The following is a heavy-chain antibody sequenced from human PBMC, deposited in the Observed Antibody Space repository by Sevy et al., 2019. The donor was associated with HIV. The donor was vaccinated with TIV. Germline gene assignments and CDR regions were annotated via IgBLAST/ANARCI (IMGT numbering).Heavy chain of an antibody. V-gene: IGHV3-23*01. J-gene: IGHJ3*02. CDR3: AKDTDSGSYLNDAFDI. D-gene: IGHD1-26*01. Sequence: GGSLRLSCAASGFTFSSFAMSWVRQTPGKGLEWVSGLNGSGGRTYYPDSVKGRFTISRDNSKNTLYLQMNSLRAEDTAEYYCAKDTDSGSYLNDAFDIWGQGTMVTVSS. CDR1: GFTFSSFA. CDR2: LNGSGGRT.